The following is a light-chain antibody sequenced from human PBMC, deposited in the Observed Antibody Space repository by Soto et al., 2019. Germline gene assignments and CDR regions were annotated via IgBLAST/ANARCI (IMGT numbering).Light chain of an antibody. V-gene: IGKV1-27*01. CDR3: QKYTNVPA. CDR1: QGISNY. CDR2: AAS. Sequence: DIQMTQSPSSLSASVGDRVTITCRASQGISNYLAWYQQIPGKVPKLLIFAASTLQSGVPSRFSGSGSGTDFTLTISSLQPEDVATYYCQKYTNVPAFGGGTKMEIK. J-gene: IGKJ4*01.